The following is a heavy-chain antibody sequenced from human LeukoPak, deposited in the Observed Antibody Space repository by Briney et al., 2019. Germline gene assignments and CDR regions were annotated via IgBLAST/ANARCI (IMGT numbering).Heavy chain of an antibody. CDR1: GFTFSSYG. CDR3: AKVDYYGSGSYYQQRDY. J-gene: IGHJ4*02. Sequence: GGSLRLSCAASGFTFSSYGMHWVRQAPGKGLEWVAFIRYDGSNKYYADSVKGRFTISRDNSKNTLYLQMNSLRAEDTAVYYCAKVDYYGSGSYYQQRDYWGQGTLVTVSS. D-gene: IGHD3-10*01. CDR2: IRYDGSNK. V-gene: IGHV3-30*02.